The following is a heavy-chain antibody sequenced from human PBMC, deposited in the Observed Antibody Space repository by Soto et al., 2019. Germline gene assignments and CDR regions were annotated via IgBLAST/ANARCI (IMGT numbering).Heavy chain of an antibody. CDR3: ARLGLRFLEWLPLKTYYYYGMDV. CDR1: GYTFTSYG. J-gene: IGHJ6*02. V-gene: IGHV1-18*04. Sequence: ASVKVSCKASGYTFTSYGISWVRQAPGQGLEWMGWISAYNGNTNYAQKLQGRVTMTTDTSTSTAYMELRSLRSDDTAVYYCARLGLRFLEWLPLKTYYYYGMDVWGQGTTVTVSS. D-gene: IGHD3-3*01. CDR2: ISAYNGNT.